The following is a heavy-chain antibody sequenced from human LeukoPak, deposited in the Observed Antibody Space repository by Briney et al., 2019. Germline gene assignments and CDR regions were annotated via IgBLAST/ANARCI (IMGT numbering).Heavy chain of an antibody. CDR1: GGSFSGYY. J-gene: IGHJ4*02. D-gene: IGHD2-8*01. Sequence: SETLSLTCAVYGGSFSGYYWSWIRQPPGKGLEWIGEINHSGSTNYNPSLKSRVTISVDTPKNQFSLKLSSVTAADTAVYYCARSRLENGVDFLFDYWGQGTLVTVSS. CDR3: ARSRLENGVDFLFDY. V-gene: IGHV4-34*01. CDR2: INHSGST.